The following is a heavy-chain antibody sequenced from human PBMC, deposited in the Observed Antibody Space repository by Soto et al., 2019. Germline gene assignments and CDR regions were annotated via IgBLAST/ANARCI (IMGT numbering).Heavy chain of an antibody. CDR1: GFSFRSYG. CDR3: AKHSSTFVF. D-gene: IGHD6-13*01. CDR2: ISFNGDKK. V-gene: IGHV3-30*18. Sequence: LRLSCVGSGFSFRSYGMYWVRQAPGKGLEWVTFISFNGDKKYYGDSVKGRFTISRDNSKNTVYLDMSNLRPNDTAVYYCAKHSSTFVFWGQGTLVTVSS. J-gene: IGHJ4*02.